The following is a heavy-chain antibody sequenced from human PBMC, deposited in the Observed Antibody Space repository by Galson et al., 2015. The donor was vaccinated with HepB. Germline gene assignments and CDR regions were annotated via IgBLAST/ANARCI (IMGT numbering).Heavy chain of an antibody. CDR1: GYTFTSYD. Sequence: SVKVSCKASGYTFTSYDINWVRQATGQGLEWMGWMNPNSGNTGYAQKFQGRVTMTRNTSISTAYMELSSLRSEDTAVYYCARVIPGYDYIWGSYRYFDYWGQGTLVTVSS. V-gene: IGHV1-8*01. D-gene: IGHD3-16*02. CDR2: MNPNSGNT. J-gene: IGHJ4*02. CDR3: ARVIPGYDYIWGSYRYFDY.